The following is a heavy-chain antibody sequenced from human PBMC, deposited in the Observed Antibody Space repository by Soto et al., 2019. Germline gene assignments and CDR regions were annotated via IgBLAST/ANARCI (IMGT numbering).Heavy chain of an antibody. Sequence: SETLSLTCTFSGCSISNYYWSLIRQPPGKGLEWIGYIYFSGSTNYNPSLKSRVTLSGDTSKNQFSLKLSSVTAADTAVYYCTRRYGGAVDYWGQGTLVTVSS. CDR3: TRRYGGAVDY. D-gene: IGHD3-10*01. CDR1: GCSISNYY. J-gene: IGHJ4*02. V-gene: IGHV4-59*08. CDR2: IYFSGST.